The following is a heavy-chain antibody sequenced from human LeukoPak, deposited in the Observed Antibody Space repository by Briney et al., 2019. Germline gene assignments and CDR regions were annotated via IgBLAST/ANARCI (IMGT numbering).Heavy chain of an antibody. D-gene: IGHD2-2*02. Sequence: PSETLSLTCTVSGGSISSSSYYWGWIRQPPGKGLEWIGSIYYSGSTYYNPSLKSRVTISVDTSKNQFSLKLSSVTAADTAVYYCARGDRYCSGTSCYMWFEYWGRGTLVTVSS. V-gene: IGHV4-39*07. J-gene: IGHJ4*02. CDR2: IYYSGST. CDR3: ARGDRYCSGTSCYMWFEY. CDR1: GGSISSSSYY.